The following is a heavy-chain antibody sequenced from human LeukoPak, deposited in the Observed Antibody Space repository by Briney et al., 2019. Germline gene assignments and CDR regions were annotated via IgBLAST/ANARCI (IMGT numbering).Heavy chain of an antibody. Sequence: PGGSLRLSCAASGFTFSSYSMNWVRQAPGKGLEWVSSISSSSSYIYYADLVKGRFTISRDNAKNSLYLQMNSLRAEDTAVYYCARVDRDCGGDCYPDKFDPWGQGTLVTVSS. CDR2: ISSSSSYI. J-gene: IGHJ5*02. D-gene: IGHD2-21*02. V-gene: IGHV3-21*01. CDR3: ARVDRDCGGDCYPDKFDP. CDR1: GFTFSSYS.